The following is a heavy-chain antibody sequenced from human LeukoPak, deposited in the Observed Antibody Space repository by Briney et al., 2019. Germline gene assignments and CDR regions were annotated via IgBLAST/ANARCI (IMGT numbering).Heavy chain of an antibody. CDR3: AKNTSRSSTSCYNY. D-gene: IGHD2-2*02. V-gene: IGHV3-23*01. CDR1: GFTFSSYA. Sequence: GGSLRLSCAASGFTFSSYAMSWVRQAPGKGLEWVSVISGNGLTYYADSVKGRFTISRDNSKNTLYLQMNSLRAEDTAVYYCAKNTSRSSTSCYNYWGQGTLVTVSS. J-gene: IGHJ4*02. CDR2: ISGNGLT.